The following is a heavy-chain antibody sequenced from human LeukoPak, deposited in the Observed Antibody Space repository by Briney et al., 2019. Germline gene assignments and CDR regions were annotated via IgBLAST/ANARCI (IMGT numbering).Heavy chain of an antibody. CDR3: ARLQGSLGYCSGGSCYHPRYFDY. D-gene: IGHD2-15*01. CDR2: INHSGST. J-gene: IGHJ4*02. V-gene: IGHV4-34*01. CDR1: GGSFSGYY. Sequence: PSETLSLTCAVYGGSFSGYYWSWLRQPPGKGLEWIGEINHSGSTNYNPSLKSRVTISVDTSKNQFSLKLSSVTAADTAVYYCARLQGSLGYCSGGSCYHPRYFDYWGQGTLVTVSS.